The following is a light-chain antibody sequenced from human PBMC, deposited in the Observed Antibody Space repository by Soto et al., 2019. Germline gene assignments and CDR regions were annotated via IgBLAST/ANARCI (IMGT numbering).Light chain of an antibody. J-gene: IGLJ3*02. V-gene: IGLV8-61*01. Sequence: QAVVTQEPSFSVSPGGTVTLTCGLTSGSVSTYNYPSWYQQTPGQAPRTLIYNTYTRTAGVPDRLSGSILGNKAALTITGSQADDESDYYCLLFMSGGISVFGVGTKLTVL. CDR1: SGSVSTYNY. CDR3: LLFMSGGISV. CDR2: NTY.